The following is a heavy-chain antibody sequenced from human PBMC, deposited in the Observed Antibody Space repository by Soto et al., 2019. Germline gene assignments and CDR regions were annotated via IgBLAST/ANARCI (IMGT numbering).Heavy chain of an antibody. J-gene: IGHJ4*02. V-gene: IGHV3-23*01. CDR2: ITGSGSDT. CDR3: AKLGSSSWSPNYYFDY. D-gene: IGHD2-2*01. CDR1: GFTLYNYA. Sequence: PGRSLRLSCAASGFTLYNYAMGWVRQAPGKGLEWVSAITGSGSDTYYVDSVKGRFTISRDNSENTLYLQMNSLRAEDTAIYYCAKLGSSSWSPNYYFDYWGEGTLVTVSS.